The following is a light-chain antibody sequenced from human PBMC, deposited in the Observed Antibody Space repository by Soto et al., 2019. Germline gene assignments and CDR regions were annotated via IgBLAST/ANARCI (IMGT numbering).Light chain of an antibody. CDR3: QQSYSTPRT. J-gene: IGKJ1*01. V-gene: IGKV1-39*01. CDR1: QTISSY. Sequence: IQIPQSPSPLSASVGGRVSITFRASQTISSYLNWYQQKPGKAPKLLIYAASSLQSGVPSRFSGSGSGTDFTLTISSLQPEDFATYYCQQSYSTPRTFGQGTKV. CDR2: AAS.